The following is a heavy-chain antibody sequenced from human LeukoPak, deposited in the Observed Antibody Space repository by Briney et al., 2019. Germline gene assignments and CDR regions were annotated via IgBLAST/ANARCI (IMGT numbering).Heavy chain of an antibody. D-gene: IGHD5-12*01. V-gene: IGHV4-38-2*02. CDR1: GYSISSGYY. J-gene: IGHJ4*02. Sequence: SETLSLTCTVSGYSISSGYYWGWIRQPPGKGLEWIGSIYHSGSTYYNPSLKSRVTISVDTSKNQFSLKLSSVTAADTAMYYCARVRRDIVATIPPYFDYWGQGTLVTVSS. CDR3: ARVRRDIVATIPPYFDY. CDR2: IYHSGST.